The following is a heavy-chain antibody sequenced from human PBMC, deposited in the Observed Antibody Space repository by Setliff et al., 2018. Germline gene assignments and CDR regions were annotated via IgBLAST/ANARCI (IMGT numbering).Heavy chain of an antibody. CDR2: IIPMFDKA. V-gene: IGHV1-69*13. CDR3: ARAVAPRDNYYYMDV. J-gene: IGHJ6*03. Sequence: ASVKVSCKASGGTFSIFVFSWVRQAPGQGLEWMGGIIPMFDKARYAQKFQGRVTITADESTTTVFMELSNLRSEDTAVYYCARAVAPRDNYYYMDVWGKGTTVTVSS. CDR1: GGTFSIFV. D-gene: IGHD2-21*02.